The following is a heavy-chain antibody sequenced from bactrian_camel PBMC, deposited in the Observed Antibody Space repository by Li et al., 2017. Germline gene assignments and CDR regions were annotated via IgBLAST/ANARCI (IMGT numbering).Heavy chain of an antibody. Sequence: HVQLVESGGGSVQAGGSLRLSCLASGFTSSTYCMAWFRQGPGKERERVAAIDTDGRTTYADYVKGRFTISEDNAKGPMWLQMGSLTPEDTAMYYCAGDQYTLWGDQPSDVHKYAYCGQGTQVTVS. J-gene: IGHJ4*01. CDR2: IDTDGRT. V-gene: IGHV3S26*01. CDR3: AGDQYTLWGDQPSDVHKYAY. CDR1: GFTSSTYC. D-gene: IGHD1*01.